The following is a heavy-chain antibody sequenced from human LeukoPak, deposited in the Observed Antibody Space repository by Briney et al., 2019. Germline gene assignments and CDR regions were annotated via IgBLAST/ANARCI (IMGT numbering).Heavy chain of an antibody. CDR1: GFTFSTYS. Sequence: GGSLRLSCAASGFTFSTYSMNWVRQAPGKGLEWVSCISGSSSYIHYADSVKGRFTISRDNAKNSLYLQMNSLRAEDTAVYYCARGNYDILTGRNMDVCGQGTTVTVSS. J-gene: IGHJ6*02. V-gene: IGHV3-21*01. CDR3: ARGNYDILTGRNMDV. D-gene: IGHD3-9*01. CDR2: ISGSSSYI.